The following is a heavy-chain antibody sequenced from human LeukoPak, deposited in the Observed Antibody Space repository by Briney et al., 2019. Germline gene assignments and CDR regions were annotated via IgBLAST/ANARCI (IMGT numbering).Heavy chain of an antibody. J-gene: IGHJ4*02. CDR3: ARPKYSSGWYFGY. CDR1: GYTFTSYD. D-gene: IGHD6-19*01. CDR2: MNPNSGNT. Sequence: ASVKVSCKASGYTFTSYDINWVRQATGQGLEWMGWMNPNSGNTGYAQKFQGRVTITADESTSTAYMELSSLRSEDTAVYYCARPKYSSGWYFGYWGQGTLVTVSS. V-gene: IGHV1-8*01.